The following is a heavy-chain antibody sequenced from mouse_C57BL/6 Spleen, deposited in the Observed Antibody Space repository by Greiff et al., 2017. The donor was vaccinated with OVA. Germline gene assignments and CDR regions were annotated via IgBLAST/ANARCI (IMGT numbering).Heavy chain of an antibody. CDR1: GYTFTDYN. J-gene: IGHJ4*01. Sequence: VQLKESGPELVKPGASVKMSCKASGYTFTDYNMHWVKQSHGKSLEWIGYINPNNGGTSYNQKFKGKATLTVNKSSSTAYMELRSLTSEDSAVYYCARGGYYPYAMDYWGQGTSVTVSS. CDR2: INPNNGGT. D-gene: IGHD2-3*01. CDR3: ARGGYYPYAMDY. V-gene: IGHV1-22*01.